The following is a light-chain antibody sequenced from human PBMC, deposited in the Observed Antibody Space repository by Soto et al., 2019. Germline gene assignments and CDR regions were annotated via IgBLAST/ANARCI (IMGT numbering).Light chain of an antibody. J-gene: IGKJ1*01. Sequence: EVVMTQSPATLSVSPGERATLSCRASQSVGSNLAWYQQKPGQAPGLLIYTASTRATGIPAKFSASGSGTEFTLTISSLQSEDFAVYYCQQYNKWPQTFGQGTKVDIK. CDR3: QQYNKWPQT. CDR1: QSVGSN. CDR2: TAS. V-gene: IGKV3-15*01.